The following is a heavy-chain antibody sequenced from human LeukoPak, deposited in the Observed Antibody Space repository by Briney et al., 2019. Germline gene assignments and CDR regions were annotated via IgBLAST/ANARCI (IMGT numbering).Heavy chain of an antibody. V-gene: IGHV3-53*01. CDR2: IYSDGDT. CDR1: GFTVSSNY. J-gene: IGHJ4*02. CDR3: ARSRYISSWFDF. D-gene: IGHD6-13*01. Sequence: RGSLRLSCAASGFTVSSNYMSWVRQAPGKGLEWVSVIYSDGDTYYADSVKGRFTISRHGSKNTLYLQMNSLRAEDTAVYFCARSRYISSWFDFWGQGSLVTVSS.